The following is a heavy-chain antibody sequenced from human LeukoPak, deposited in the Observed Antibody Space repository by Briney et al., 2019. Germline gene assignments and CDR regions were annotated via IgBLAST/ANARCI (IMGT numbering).Heavy chain of an antibody. CDR1: GFTFSSYS. CDR2: ISSSSSTI. V-gene: IGHV3-48*02. D-gene: IGHD3-10*01. J-gene: IGHJ4*02. Sequence: SGGSLRLSCAASGFTFSSYSMIGVRQAPGKGLEWVSYISSSSSTIYYPDSVKGRFTISRDNDKNSLYLQMNSLRDEDTAVYYCAREFVTDDYWGQGTLVTVSS. CDR3: AREFVTDDY.